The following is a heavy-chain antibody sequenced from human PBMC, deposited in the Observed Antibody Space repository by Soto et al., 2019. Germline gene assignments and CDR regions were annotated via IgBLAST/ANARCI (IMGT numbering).Heavy chain of an antibody. D-gene: IGHD5-12*01. CDR3: ARGGYSITWSNLLDRSGLDV. J-gene: IGHJ6*02. CDR2: IVPLFRTT. CDR1: GGTFSSYA. V-gene: IGHV1-69*06. Sequence: QVQLVQSGAEAKKPGSSVKVSCKTSGGTFSSYAISWVRQAPGQGLEWMGGIVPLFRTTNYAQKFQGRVTITADTSTYTVYMELSRLTSGDTAVYYCARGGYSITWSNLLDRSGLDVWGQGTTVTVSS.